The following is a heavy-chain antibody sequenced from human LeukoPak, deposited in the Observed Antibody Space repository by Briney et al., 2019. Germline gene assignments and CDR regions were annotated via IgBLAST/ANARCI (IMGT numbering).Heavy chain of an antibody. J-gene: IGHJ3*02. Sequence: PGGSLRLSCAASGFTVSSNYMSWVRQAPGKGLEWVSSISSSSSYIYYADSVKGRFTISRDNAKNSLYLQMNSLRAEDTAVYYCARKDPRDAFDIWGQGTMVTVSS. V-gene: IGHV3-21*01. D-gene: IGHD2-15*01. CDR2: ISSSSSYI. CDR3: ARKDPRDAFDI. CDR1: GFTVSSNY.